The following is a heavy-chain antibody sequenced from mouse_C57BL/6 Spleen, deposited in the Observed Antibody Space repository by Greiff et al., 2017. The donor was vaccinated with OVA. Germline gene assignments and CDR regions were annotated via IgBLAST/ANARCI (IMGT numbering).Heavy chain of an antibody. CDR2: IYPGDGDT. V-gene: IGHV1-82*01. Sequence: VKLMESGPELVKPGASVKISCKASGYAFSSSWMNWVKQRPGKGLEWIGRIYPGDGDTNYNGKFTGKATLTADKSSSTDYMQRSSLTSEDSAVYFCARSRGYSSGYFDDWGKGTTLTVSS. CDR1: GYAFSSSW. D-gene: IGHD3-2*02. J-gene: IGHJ2*01. CDR3: ARSRGYSSGYFDD.